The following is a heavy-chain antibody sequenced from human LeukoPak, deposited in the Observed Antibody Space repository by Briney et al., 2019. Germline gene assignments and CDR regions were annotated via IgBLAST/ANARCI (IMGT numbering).Heavy chain of an antibody. D-gene: IGHD2-2*01. CDR1: GGTFNSYA. CDR3: ARDRTVIPAAMSGISY. Sequence: SVKVSCKASGGTFNSYAISWVRQAPGQGLEWMGGIIPIFGTANYAQKFQGRVTMTRDTSTSTVYMELSSLRSEDTAVYYCARDRTVIPAAMSGISYWGQGTLVTVSA. J-gene: IGHJ4*02. V-gene: IGHV1-69*05. CDR2: IIPIFGTA.